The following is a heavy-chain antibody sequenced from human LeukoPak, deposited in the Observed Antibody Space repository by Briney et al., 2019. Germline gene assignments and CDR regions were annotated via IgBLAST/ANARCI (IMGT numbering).Heavy chain of an antibody. CDR1: GFTFSDYY. CDR2: ISSSGSTI. D-gene: IGHD2-2*03. Sequence: GGSLRLSCAASGFTFSDYYMSWIRQAPGKGLEWVSYISSSGSTIYYVDSVKGRFTISRDNAKNSLYLQMNSLRAEDTAVYYCARSGYCSSTSCYSDYYYGMDVWGQGTTVTVSS. V-gene: IGHV3-11*01. CDR3: ARSGYCSSTSCYSDYYYGMDV. J-gene: IGHJ6*02.